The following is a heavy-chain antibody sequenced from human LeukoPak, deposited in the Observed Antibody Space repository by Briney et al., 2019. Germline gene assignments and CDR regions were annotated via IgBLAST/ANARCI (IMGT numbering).Heavy chain of an antibody. CDR1: GFTFSSYT. Sequence: GGSLRLSCAASGFTFSSYTIHWVRQPPGKGLEWVAVISFDGSDKYYADSVKGRFTISRDNSKNTLYLQMNSLRAEDTAVYYCAREELGSSLGFDPWGQGTLVTVSS. CDR3: AREELGSSLGFDP. V-gene: IGHV3-30-3*01. J-gene: IGHJ5*02. CDR2: ISFDGSDK. D-gene: IGHD3-16*01.